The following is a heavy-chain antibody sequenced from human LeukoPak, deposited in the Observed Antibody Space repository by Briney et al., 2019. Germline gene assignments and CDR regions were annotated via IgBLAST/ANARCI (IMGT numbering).Heavy chain of an antibody. J-gene: IGHJ4*02. CDR1: GFTFSSYA. CDR2: ISGSGGST. CDR3: AKDTYDILTYDY. V-gene: IGHV3-23*01. D-gene: IGHD3-9*01. Sequence: GGSLRLSCAASGFTFSSYAMSWVRQAPGKGLEWVSAISGSGGSTYYADSVKGRFTVSRDNSKNTLYLQMNSLRAEDTAVYYCAKDTYDILTYDYWGQGTLVTVSS.